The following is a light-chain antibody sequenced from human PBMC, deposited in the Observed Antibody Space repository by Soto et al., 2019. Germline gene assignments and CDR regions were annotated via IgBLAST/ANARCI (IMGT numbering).Light chain of an antibody. V-gene: IGKV3-20*01. CDR3: QQYGSSGT. CDR1: QSVSSY. J-gene: IGKJ1*01. Sequence: EIVLTQSPATLSLSPGERATLSCWASQSVSSYLAWYQHKPGQAPRLLIYDASNRATGIPDRFSGSGSGTDFTLTISRLEPEDFAVYYCQQYGSSGTFGQGTKV. CDR2: DAS.